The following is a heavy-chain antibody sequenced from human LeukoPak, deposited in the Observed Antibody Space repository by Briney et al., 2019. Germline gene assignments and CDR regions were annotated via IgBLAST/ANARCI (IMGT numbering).Heavy chain of an antibody. CDR1: GYSFTSYW. CDR2: IYPGDSDT. Sequence: GESLKISCKGSGYSFTSYWIGWVHQMPGKGLEWMGIIYPGDSDTRYSPSFQGQVTISADKSISTAYLQWSSLKASDTAMYYCARHQTTVVTPFDYWGQGTLVTVSS. CDR3: ARHQTTVVTPFDY. D-gene: IGHD4-23*01. J-gene: IGHJ4*02. V-gene: IGHV5-51*07.